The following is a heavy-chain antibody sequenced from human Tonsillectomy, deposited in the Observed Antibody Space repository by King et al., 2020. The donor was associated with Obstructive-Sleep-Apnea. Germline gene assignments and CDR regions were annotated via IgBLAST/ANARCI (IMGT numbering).Heavy chain of an antibody. CDR1: GYSFTSYW. CDR2: IYPGDSDT. J-gene: IGHJ4*02. CDR3: ARRYYYGSGSHHFDY. Sequence: QLVQSGAEVKKPGESLKISCKGSGYSFTSYWIGWVRQMPGKGLEWMGIIYPGDSDTRYSPSFQGQDTISADKSISTAYLQWSSLKASDTALYYCARRYYYGSGSHHFDYWGQGTLVTVSS. D-gene: IGHD3-10*01. V-gene: IGHV5-51*01.